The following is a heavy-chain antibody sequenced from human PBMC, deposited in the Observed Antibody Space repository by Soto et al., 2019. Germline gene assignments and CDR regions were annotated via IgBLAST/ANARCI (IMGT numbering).Heavy chain of an antibody. CDR1: GYTFTRYG. Sequence: QLQLVQSGAEVKKPGASVKVSCKASGYTFTRYGISWVRQAPGQGLEWMGWISGYNGDTKYAQILQGRGTMTTDTSTSTANMELRSLRSDDTAIYYCARQVVPTAIEYYYGMDVWGQGTTVTVSS. J-gene: IGHJ6*02. D-gene: IGHD2-2*01. CDR2: ISGYNGDT. V-gene: IGHV1-18*01. CDR3: ARQVVPTAIEYYYGMDV.